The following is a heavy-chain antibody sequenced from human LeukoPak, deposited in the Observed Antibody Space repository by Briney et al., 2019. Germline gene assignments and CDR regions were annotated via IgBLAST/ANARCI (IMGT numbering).Heavy chain of an antibody. CDR2: IYFSGST. CDR1: GGSINNYY. D-gene: IGHD3-22*01. Sequence: SETLSLTCTVSGGSINNYYWSWIRQPPGKGLEWIGYIYFSGSTNYNPSLKSRVTISIDRSKNQFSLKLSSVTAADTAVYYCARGYYDSSGYWLSYFDYWGQGTLVTVSS. J-gene: IGHJ4*02. CDR3: ARGYYDSSGYWLSYFDY. V-gene: IGHV4-59*01.